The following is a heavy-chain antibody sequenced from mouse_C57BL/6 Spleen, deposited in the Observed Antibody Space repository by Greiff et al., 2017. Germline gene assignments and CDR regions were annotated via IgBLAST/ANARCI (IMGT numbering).Heavy chain of an antibody. CDR3: ARERTGDAMDY. Sequence: VQLQQSGPELVKPGASVKLSCKASGYTFTSYDINWVKQRPGQGLEWIGWIYPRDGSTKYNEKLKGNATLTVDTSSSTAYMELHSLTSEDSAVYFCARERTGDAMDYWGQGTSVTVSS. J-gene: IGHJ4*01. CDR1: GYTFTSYD. V-gene: IGHV1-85*01. CDR2: IYPRDGST. D-gene: IGHD4-1*01.